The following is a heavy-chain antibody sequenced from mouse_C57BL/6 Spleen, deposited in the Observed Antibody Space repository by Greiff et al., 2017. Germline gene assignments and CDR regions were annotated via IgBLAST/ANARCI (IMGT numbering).Heavy chain of an antibody. J-gene: IGHJ2*01. CDR2: IYPRDGST. V-gene: IGHV1-78*01. D-gene: IGHD1-1*01. Sequence: QVQLQQSDAELVKPGASVKISCKVSGYTLTDHTIHWMKQRPEQGLEWIGYIYPRDGSTKYNEKFKGKATLTADKSSSTAYMQLNRLTSEDSAVYFCARGGYYYGSSYVDYWGQGTTLTVSS. CDR1: GYTLTDHT. CDR3: ARGGYYYGSSYVDY.